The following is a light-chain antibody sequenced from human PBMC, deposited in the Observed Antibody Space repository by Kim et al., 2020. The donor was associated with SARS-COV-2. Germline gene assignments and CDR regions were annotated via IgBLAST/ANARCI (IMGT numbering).Light chain of an antibody. Sequence: RVTINCKSSQSVLYSPNDKTYLAWYQQTPGQPPKVLIYWASTRESGVPDRFSGSGSGTDFTLTISSLQAEDVAVYYCQQYYSIPYSFGQGTKLE. J-gene: IGKJ2*03. CDR3: QQYYSIPYS. V-gene: IGKV4-1*01. CDR2: WAS. CDR1: QSVLYSPNDKTY.